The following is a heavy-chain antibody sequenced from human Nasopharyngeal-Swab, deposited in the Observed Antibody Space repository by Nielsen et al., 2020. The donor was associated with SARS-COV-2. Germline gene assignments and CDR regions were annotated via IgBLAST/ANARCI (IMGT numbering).Heavy chain of an antibody. J-gene: IGHJ3*02. V-gene: IGHV3-23*01. Sequence: VRQAPGKGLEWVSAISGSGGSTYYADSVKGRFTISRDNAKNTLYLQMNSLRAEDTAVYYCARDDYGDYEDALDIWGQGTMVTVSS. D-gene: IGHD4-17*01. CDR3: ARDDYGDYEDALDI. CDR2: ISGSGGST.